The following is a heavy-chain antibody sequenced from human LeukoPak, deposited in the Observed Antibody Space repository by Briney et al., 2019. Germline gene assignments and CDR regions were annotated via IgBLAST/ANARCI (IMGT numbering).Heavy chain of an antibody. D-gene: IGHD2-2*01. CDR3: AKTNIVVVPAAISIEYFQH. J-gene: IGHJ1*01. CDR1: GFTFSSYA. V-gene: IGHV3-23*01. CDR2: ISGSGGST. Sequence: PGGSLRLSCAASGFTFSSYAMSWVRQAPGKGLEWVSAISGSGGSTYYADSVKGRFTISRDNSKNTLYLQMNSLRAEDTAVYYCAKTNIVVVPAAISIEYFQHWGQGTLVTVSS.